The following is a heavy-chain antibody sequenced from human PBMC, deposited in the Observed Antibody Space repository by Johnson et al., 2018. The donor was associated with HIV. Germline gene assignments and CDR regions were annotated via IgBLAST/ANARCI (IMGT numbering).Heavy chain of an antibody. CDR2: IGTAGDT. J-gene: IGHJ3*02. CDR1: GFTFSSYW. D-gene: IGHD1-7*01. CDR3: AREGEIRGNNWNYGPDAFDI. Sequence: EVQVVESGGGLVQPGGSLRLSCAASGFTFSSYWMSWVRQATGKGLEWVSAIGTAGDTYYPGSVKGRFTISRENAKNSLYLQMNSLRAGDTAVYYWAREGEIRGNNWNYGPDAFDIWGQGTMVTVSS. V-gene: IGHV3-13*01.